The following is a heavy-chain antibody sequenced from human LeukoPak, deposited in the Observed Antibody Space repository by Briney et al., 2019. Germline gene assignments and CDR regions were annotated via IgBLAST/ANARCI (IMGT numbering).Heavy chain of an antibody. J-gene: IGHJ4*02. Sequence: GGSLRLSCAASGFTFSSYGMHWVRQAPGKGLEWVAVIWYDGSNKYYADSVKGRFTISRDNSKNTLYLQMNSLRAEDTAVYYCARGRSYGLNFDYWGQGTLVTVSS. D-gene: IGHD5-18*01. V-gene: IGHV3-33*01. CDR3: ARGRSYGLNFDY. CDR2: IWYDGSNK. CDR1: GFTFSSYG.